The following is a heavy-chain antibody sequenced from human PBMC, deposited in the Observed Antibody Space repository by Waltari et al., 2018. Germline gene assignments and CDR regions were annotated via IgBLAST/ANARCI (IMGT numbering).Heavy chain of an antibody. CDR1: GGNFGSYA. D-gene: IGHD3-16*01. V-gene: IGHV1-69*12. CDR3: ARRKLGEAFDI. CDR2: TIPIFGSP. Sequence: QVQLVQSGAEVKKPGSAVRVSCRASGGNFGSYAITWVRQAPGQGLEWMGGTIPIFGSPMYAPKFQGRVSITADELTYTVYRELNSLRSDDTAIYYCARRKLGEAFDIWGQGTMVIVSS. J-gene: IGHJ3*02.